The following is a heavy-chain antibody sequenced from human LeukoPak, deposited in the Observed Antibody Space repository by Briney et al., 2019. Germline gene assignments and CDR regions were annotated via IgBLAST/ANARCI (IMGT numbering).Heavy chain of an antibody. CDR1: GGSFSGYL. CDR3: TRSGLTGMRQYARPDYYYYGMDV. CDR2: INYNGERV. D-gene: IGHD2-2*01. J-gene: IGHJ6*02. Sequence: SETLSPTCTVSGGSFSGYLWSWLRQSPGKGLEWIGEINYNGERVNYNPSLKSRVTISVDTSRSQFSLRLSSVTAADTAVYYCTRSGLTGMRQYARPDYYYYGMDVWGQGTAVTVSS. V-gene: IGHV4-34*01.